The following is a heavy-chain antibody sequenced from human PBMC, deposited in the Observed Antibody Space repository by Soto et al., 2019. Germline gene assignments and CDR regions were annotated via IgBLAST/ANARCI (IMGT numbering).Heavy chain of an antibody. CDR2: ISTGGGTI. Sequence: EVRLVESGGGLVQPGGSLRLSCADSGFTFFSYSMNWVRQAPGKGLEWVSYISTGGGTIYYADSVKGRFTISRDNAKNSLYLQMNSLRAEDTAVYYCATGRGIYWGQGILVTVSS. V-gene: IGHV3-48*01. CDR3: ATGRGIY. D-gene: IGHD3-10*01. CDR1: GFTFFSYS. J-gene: IGHJ4*02.